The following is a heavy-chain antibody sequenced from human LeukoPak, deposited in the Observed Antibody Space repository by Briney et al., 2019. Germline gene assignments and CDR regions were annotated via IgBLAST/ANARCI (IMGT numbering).Heavy chain of an antibody. J-gene: IGHJ4*02. CDR3: ARDSPSIVLMVYALDY. Sequence: GGSLRLSCAASGFTFSSYAMHWVRQAPGEGLEWVAVISYDGSNKYYADSVKGRFTISRDNSKNTLYLQMNSLRAEDTAVYYCARDSPSIVLMVYALDYWGQGTLVTVSS. CDR2: ISYDGSNK. V-gene: IGHV3-30-3*01. D-gene: IGHD2-8*01. CDR1: GFTFSSYA.